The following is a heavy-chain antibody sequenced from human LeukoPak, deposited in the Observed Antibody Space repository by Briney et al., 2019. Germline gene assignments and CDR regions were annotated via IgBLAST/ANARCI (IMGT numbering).Heavy chain of an antibody. J-gene: IGHJ4*02. V-gene: IGHV3-21*01. CDR1: GFTFNSFG. CDR3: ARHLRYDYGEYEDNFDS. D-gene: IGHD4-17*01. CDR2: ISSGSLYM. Sequence: GGSLRLSCAASGFTFNSFGMHWVRQAPGKGLEWVSSISSGSLYMYYAGSVKGRFTISRDNAKNSLYLQMNSLRGEDTAVYYCARHLRYDYGEYEDNFDSWGQGTLVTVSS.